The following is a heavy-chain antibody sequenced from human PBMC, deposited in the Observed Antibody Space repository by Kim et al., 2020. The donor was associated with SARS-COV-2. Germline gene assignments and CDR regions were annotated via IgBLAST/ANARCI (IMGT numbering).Heavy chain of an antibody. J-gene: IGHJ4*02. CDR3: ASGTGSYFGY. CDR1: GFTFSNYW. Sequence: GGSLRLSCAASGFTFSNYWMHWVRQVPGKGLVWVSRITSDGRSTSYADSVKGRFTVSRDNAKNTLFLQMNSLRAEDTAFYYCASGTGSYFGYWGQGTLVTVSS. V-gene: IGHV3-74*01. CDR2: ITSDGRST. D-gene: IGHD2-8*02.